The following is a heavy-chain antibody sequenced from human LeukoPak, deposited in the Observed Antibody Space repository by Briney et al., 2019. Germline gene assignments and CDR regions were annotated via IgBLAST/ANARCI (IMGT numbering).Heavy chain of an antibody. CDR2: FNPTAGST. CDR3: AREVVALDH. Sequence: GASVNVSCKASGYTFTRYNIHWVRQAPGQGLEWMGLFNPTAGSTSYAQKFQGRLTMTRDTSTSIVYMELSSLRSEDTAVYFCAREVVALDHWGQGTLVTVSS. D-gene: IGHD2-15*01. V-gene: IGHV1-46*01. CDR1: GYTFTRYN. J-gene: IGHJ4*02.